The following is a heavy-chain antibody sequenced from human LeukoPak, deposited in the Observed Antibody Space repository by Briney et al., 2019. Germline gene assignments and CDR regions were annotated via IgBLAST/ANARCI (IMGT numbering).Heavy chain of an antibody. CDR2: IIPIFGTA. Sequence: ASVKVSCKASGGTFSSYAISWVRQAPGQGLEWMGGIIPIFGTANYAQKFQGRVTITADESTSTAYMELSSLRSEDTAVYYRARGPAPPWIQLWPYYYYGMDVWGQGTTVTVSS. D-gene: IGHD5-18*01. V-gene: IGHV1-69*13. J-gene: IGHJ6*02. CDR3: ARGPAPPWIQLWPYYYYGMDV. CDR1: GGTFSSYA.